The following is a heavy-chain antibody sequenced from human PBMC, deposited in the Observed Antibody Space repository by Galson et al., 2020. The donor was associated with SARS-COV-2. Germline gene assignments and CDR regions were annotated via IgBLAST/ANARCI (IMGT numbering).Heavy chain of an antibody. CDR3: ARDLPGNYFDY. J-gene: IGHJ4*02. Sequence: PGGSLRLSCAASGFTFSSYGMHWVRQAPGKGLEWVAVIWYDGSNKYYADSVKGRFTISRDNSKNTLYLQMNSLRAEDTAVYYCARDLPGNYFDYWGQGTLVTVSS. CDR1: GFTFSSYG. D-gene: IGHD6-13*01. CDR2: IWYDGSNK. V-gene: IGHV3-33*01.